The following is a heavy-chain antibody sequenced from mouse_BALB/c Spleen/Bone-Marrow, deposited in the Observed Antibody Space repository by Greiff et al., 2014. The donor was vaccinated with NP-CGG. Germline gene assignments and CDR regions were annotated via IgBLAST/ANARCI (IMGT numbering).Heavy chain of an antibody. CDR2: IDPFNGGT. D-gene: IGHD1-1*01. J-gene: IGHJ1*01. V-gene: IGHV1S135*01. CDR1: GYSFSSYY. CDR3: AREGIYYYGSGYFDV. Sequence: VLLQQSGPELMKPGASVKISCKASGYSFSSYYMHWVKQSHGKSLEWIGYIDPFNGGTSYNQKFKGKATLTVDKSSSTAYMHLSSLTSEDSAVYYCAREGIYYYGSGYFDVWGAGTTVTVSS.